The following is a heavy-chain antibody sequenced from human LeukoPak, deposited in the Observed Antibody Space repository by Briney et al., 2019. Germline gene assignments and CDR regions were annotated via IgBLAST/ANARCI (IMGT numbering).Heavy chain of an antibody. Sequence: PSETLSLTCTVSGGPISSYYWSWIRQPPGKGLEWIGYIYNRGSNTNYNPSLKSRVTISVDMSKNQFSLKLRSVTAADTAVYFCARDRPGIAVAGDAFDIWGRGTMVTVSS. D-gene: IGHD6-19*01. CDR1: GGPISSYY. J-gene: IGHJ3*02. CDR2: IYNRGSNT. CDR3: ARDRPGIAVAGDAFDI. V-gene: IGHV4-59*01.